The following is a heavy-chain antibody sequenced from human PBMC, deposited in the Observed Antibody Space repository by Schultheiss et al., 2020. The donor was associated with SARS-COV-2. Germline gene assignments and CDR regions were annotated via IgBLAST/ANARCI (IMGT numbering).Heavy chain of an antibody. CDR2: IGTAGDT. Sequence: GGSLRLSCAASGFTVSSNYMSWVRQAPGKGLVWVSAIGTAGDTYYPGSVKGRFTISRENAKNSLYLQMNSLRAGDTTVYYCARGGSSSGERAFDIWGQGTMVTVSS. CDR1: GFTVSSNY. J-gene: IGHJ3*02. D-gene: IGHD6-13*01. V-gene: IGHV3-13*01. CDR3: ARGGSSSGERAFDI.